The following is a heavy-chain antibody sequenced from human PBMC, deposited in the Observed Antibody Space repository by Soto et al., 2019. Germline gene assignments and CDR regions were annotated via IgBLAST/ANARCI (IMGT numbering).Heavy chain of an antibody. CDR3: ARAQYSSSWYPRYGMDV. Sequence: GASVKVSCKASGGTFSSYAISWVRQAPGQGLEWMGGIIPIFGTANYAQKFQGRVTITADESTSTAYMELSSLRSEDTAVYYCARAQYSSSWYPRYGMDVWGQGTTVTVSS. CDR1: GGTFSSYA. CDR2: IIPIFGTA. V-gene: IGHV1-69*13. J-gene: IGHJ6*02. D-gene: IGHD6-13*01.